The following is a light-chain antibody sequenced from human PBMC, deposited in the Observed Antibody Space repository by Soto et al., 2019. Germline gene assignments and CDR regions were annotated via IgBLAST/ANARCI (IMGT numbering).Light chain of an antibody. Sequence: QSVLTQPASMSGSPGQSITISCTGTSSDLGGYNFVSWYQHHPGKAPKLMIYQVSNRPSGVSNRFSGSKSGNTASLTISGLQAEDEADYYCCSYTSSSPYVFGTGTKLTVL. CDR2: QVS. CDR3: CSYTSSSPYV. CDR1: SSDLGGYNF. J-gene: IGLJ1*01. V-gene: IGLV2-14*01.